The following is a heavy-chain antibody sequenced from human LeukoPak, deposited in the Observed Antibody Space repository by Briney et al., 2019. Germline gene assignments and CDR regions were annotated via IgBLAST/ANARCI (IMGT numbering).Heavy chain of an antibody. CDR3: AKVLRGIAAAGTFDY. CDR1: GFTFSSYA. CDR2: ISGSGGST. Sequence: GGSLRLSCAASGFTFSSYAMSWVRQAPGKGLEWVSAISGSGGSTYYADSVKGRFTISRDNSKNTLYLQMSSLRAEDTAVYYCAKVLRGIAAAGTFDYWGQGTLVTVSS. J-gene: IGHJ4*02. D-gene: IGHD6-13*01. V-gene: IGHV3-23*01.